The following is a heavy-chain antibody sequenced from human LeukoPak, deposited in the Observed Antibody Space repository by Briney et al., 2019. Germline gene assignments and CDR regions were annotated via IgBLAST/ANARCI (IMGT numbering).Heavy chain of an antibody. J-gene: IGHJ5*02. D-gene: IGHD3-3*01. CDR3: ARGLEWLTRRHTWFDP. CDR2: ILYDGTMK. CDR1: TFTFNNYA. Sequence: GGSLRLSCAASTFTFNNYAMHWVRQAPGKGLEWVAVILYDGTMKYYGDSVKGRFTISRDNSNNMLYLQMNSLRPEDTAVYFCARGLEWLTRRHTWFDPWGQGTLVTVSS. V-gene: IGHV3-30*04.